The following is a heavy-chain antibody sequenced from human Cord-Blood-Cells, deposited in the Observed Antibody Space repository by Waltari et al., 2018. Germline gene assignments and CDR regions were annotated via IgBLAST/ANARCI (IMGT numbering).Heavy chain of an antibody. D-gene: IGHD6-19*01. V-gene: IGHV4-59*01. CDR3: ARLIAVAGYFDY. J-gene: IGHJ4*02. CDR1: GGSISSYY. CDR2: IYYSGST. Sequence: QVQLQESGPGLVKPSETLSLTCTVSGGSISSYYWSWIRQPPGKGLEWIGYIYYSGSTNYTPSLKSRVTISVDTSKNQFSLKLSSVTAADTAVYYCARLIAVAGYFDYWGQGTLVTVSS.